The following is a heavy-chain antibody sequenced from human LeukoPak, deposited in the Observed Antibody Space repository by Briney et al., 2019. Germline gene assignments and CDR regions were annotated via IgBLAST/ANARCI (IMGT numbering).Heavy chain of an antibody. D-gene: IGHD3-10*01. V-gene: IGHV3-30*02. CDR3: ARDPSYSITMVRGEPFDY. J-gene: IGHJ4*02. CDR1: GFIFSNYG. CDR2: IRHDGSNK. Sequence: GGSLRLSCTTSGFIFSNYGMHWVRQAPGKGLEWVAFIRHDGSNKYYADSVKGRFTISRDNAKNSLYLQMNSLRAEDTAVYYCARDPSYSITMVRGEPFDYWGQGTLVTVSS.